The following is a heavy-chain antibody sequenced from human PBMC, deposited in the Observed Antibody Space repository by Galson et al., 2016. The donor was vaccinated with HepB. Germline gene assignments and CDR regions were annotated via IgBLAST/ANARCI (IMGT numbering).Heavy chain of an antibody. CDR1: GFSLSKHW. CDR2: IKEDGSDK. D-gene: IGHD2-15*01. V-gene: IGHV3-7*03. Sequence: SLRLSCAASGFSLSKHWMNWVRQAPGKGLEWLANIKEDGSDKYYVASVKGRFTISRDNGKNSLYLQMSSLRDEDTAVYYCARIACGGSGPFDIWGQGTMVTVSS. CDR3: ARIACGGSGPFDI. J-gene: IGHJ3*02.